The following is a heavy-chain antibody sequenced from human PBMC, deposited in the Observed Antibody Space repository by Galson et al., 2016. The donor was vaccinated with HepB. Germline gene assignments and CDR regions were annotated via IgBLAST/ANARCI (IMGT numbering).Heavy chain of an antibody. V-gene: IGHV4-30-4*01. CDR3: ARVHLGSNWSNNWFDP. Sequence: TLSLTCTVSGGSISSGDYYWSWIRQPPGKGLEWIGYFYYSGTTYYNPSLTSRSTISVDTSKNQFSLKLSSVTAADTAVYYCARVHLGSNWSNNWFDPWGQGTLVTVSS. CDR2: FYYSGTT. CDR1: GGSISSGDYY. J-gene: IGHJ5*02. D-gene: IGHD6-13*01.